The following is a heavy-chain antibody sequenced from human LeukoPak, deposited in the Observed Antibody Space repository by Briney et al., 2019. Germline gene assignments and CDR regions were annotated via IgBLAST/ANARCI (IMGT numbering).Heavy chain of an antibody. V-gene: IGHV4-59*01. CDR1: GGSISSYY. CDR2: IYYSGST. J-gene: IGHJ4*02. Sequence: SETLSLTCTVSGGSISSYYWSWIRQPPGKGLEWIGYIYYSGSTNYNPSLKSRVTISVDTSKNQFSLKLSSVTAADTAVYYCARGSVAANFDYWGQGTLVTVSS. D-gene: IGHD6-13*01. CDR3: ARGSVAANFDY.